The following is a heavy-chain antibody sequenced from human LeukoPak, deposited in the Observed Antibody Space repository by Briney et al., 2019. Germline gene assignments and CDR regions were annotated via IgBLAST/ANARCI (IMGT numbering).Heavy chain of an antibody. Sequence: GGSLRLSCAASGFTFSSYEMNWVRQAPGKGLEWVSYIRSSGSTIYYADSVKGRFTISRDNAKNSLYLQMNSLRAEDTAVYYCARDPAPYSSSWYVNWFDPWGQGTLVTVSS. CDR2: IRSSGSTI. J-gene: IGHJ5*02. CDR3: ARDPAPYSSSWYVNWFDP. D-gene: IGHD6-13*01. CDR1: GFTFSSYE. V-gene: IGHV3-48*03.